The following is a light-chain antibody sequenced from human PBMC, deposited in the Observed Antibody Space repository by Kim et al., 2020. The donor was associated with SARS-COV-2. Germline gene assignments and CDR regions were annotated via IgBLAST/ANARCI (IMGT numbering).Light chain of an antibody. CDR1: SSDVGGYNF. V-gene: IGLV2-11*01. J-gene: IGLJ3*02. CDR3: CSYAGSSWV. CDR2: GVS. Sequence: QSALTQPRSVSGSPGQSVTISCTGTSSDVGGYNFVSWYQQHPGKAPKLMIYGVSKRPSGVPDRFSGSKSGNTGSLTISGLQAEDEADYYCCSYAGSSWVFGGGTQLTVL.